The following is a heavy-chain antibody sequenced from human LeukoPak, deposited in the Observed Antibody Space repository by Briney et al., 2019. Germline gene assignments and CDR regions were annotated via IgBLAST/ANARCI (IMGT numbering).Heavy chain of an antibody. CDR2: IYYSGST. CDR1: GGSISSYY. V-gene: IGHV4-59*01. Sequence: SETLSLTCTVSGGSISSYYWSWIRQPPGKGLEWIGYIYYSGSTNYNPSLKSRVTISVPTSNHHCSLKLSSVTAADTAVYYCARGYYYDSSGYEQGWFDPWGQGTLVTVSS. J-gene: IGHJ5*02. D-gene: IGHD3-22*01. CDR3: ARGYYYDSSGYEQGWFDP.